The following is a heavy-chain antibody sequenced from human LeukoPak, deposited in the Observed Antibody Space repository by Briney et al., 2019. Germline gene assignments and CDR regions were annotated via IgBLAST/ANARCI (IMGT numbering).Heavy chain of an antibody. Sequence: ASVKVSCKASGYTFTGYYMHWVRQAPGQGLEWMGWINPNSGGTNYAQKFQGRVTMTRDTSISTAYMELSRLRSDDTAVYYCAGHLWFGELLSGFDPWGQGTLVTVSS. CDR2: INPNSGGT. CDR1: GYTFTGYY. D-gene: IGHD3-10*01. CDR3: AGHLWFGELLSGFDP. J-gene: IGHJ5*02. V-gene: IGHV1-2*02.